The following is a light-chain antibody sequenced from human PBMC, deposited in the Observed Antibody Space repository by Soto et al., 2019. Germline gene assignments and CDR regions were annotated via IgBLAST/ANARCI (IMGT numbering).Light chain of an antibody. Sequence: EIVLTQSPGTLSLSQGERATLSCRASENVRNNYLAWYQQKPGQAPRLLIYGASSRATGIPDRFSGSGSGTDFTLTISRLEPEDFAVYYCQQYGSSPWTFGQGTKVDIK. CDR2: GAS. CDR3: QQYGSSPWT. J-gene: IGKJ1*01. V-gene: IGKV3-20*01. CDR1: ENVRNNY.